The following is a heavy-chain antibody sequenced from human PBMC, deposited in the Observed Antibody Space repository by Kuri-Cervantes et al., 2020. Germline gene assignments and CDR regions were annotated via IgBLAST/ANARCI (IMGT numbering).Heavy chain of an antibody. CDR3: AKELHVAVAGIDY. V-gene: IGHV3-30*18. CDR2: ISYDGNNK. D-gene: IGHD6-19*01. J-gene: IGHJ4*02. CDR1: GFTFSSYG. Sequence: GGSLRLSCAASGFTFSSYGMHWVRQAPGKGLEWVTFISYDGNNKYYADSVKGRFTISRDNSKNTLYLQMNSLRAEDTALYYCAKELHVAVAGIDYWGQGTLVTVSS.